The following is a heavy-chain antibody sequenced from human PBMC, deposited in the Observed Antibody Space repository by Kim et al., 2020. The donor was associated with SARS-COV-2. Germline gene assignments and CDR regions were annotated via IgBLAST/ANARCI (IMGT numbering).Heavy chain of an antibody. CDR3: VRDSGTGVSSTKHHFDC. CDR2: ITADGGEV. CDR1: DFTLGNFE. Sequence: GGSLRLSCAASDFTLGNFEINWVRQAPGKGMEWVSCITADGGEVFYADSVMGRFTICRDNAKNSLFLQMNSLRAEDIGIYYCVRDSGTGVSSTKHHFDCWGRETVVPVS. J-gene: IGHJ4*02. V-gene: IGHV3-48*03. D-gene: IGHD3-10*01.